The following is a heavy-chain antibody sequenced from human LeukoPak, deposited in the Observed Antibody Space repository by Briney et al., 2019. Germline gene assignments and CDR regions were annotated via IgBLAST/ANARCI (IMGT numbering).Heavy chain of an antibody. J-gene: IGHJ4*02. CDR3: ARGQFWSGYSI. CDR1: GGSISSGGYY. CDR2: IYHSGST. V-gene: IGHV4-30-2*01. D-gene: IGHD3-3*02. Sequence: SETLSLTCTVSGGSISSGGYYWSWIRQPPGKGLEWIGYIYHSGSTYYNPSLKSRVTISVDRSKNQFSLKLSSVTAADTAVYYCARGQFWSGYSIWGQGTLVTVSS.